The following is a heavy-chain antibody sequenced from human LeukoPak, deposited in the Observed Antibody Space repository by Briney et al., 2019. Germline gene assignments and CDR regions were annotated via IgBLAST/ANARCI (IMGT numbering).Heavy chain of an antibody. D-gene: IGHD2-2*03. Sequence: PSETLSLTCTVSGGSISSSSYYWGWIRQPPGKGLEWIGSIYYSGSTYYTPSLKSRVTISVDTSKNQFSLKLSSVTAADTAVYYCARQDGSLIDYWGQGTLVTVPS. CDR2: IYYSGST. CDR3: ARQDGSLIDY. CDR1: GGSISSSSYY. J-gene: IGHJ4*02. V-gene: IGHV4-39*01.